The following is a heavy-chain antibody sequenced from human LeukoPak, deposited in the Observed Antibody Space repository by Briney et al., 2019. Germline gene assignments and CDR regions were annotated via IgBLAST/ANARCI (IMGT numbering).Heavy chain of an antibody. D-gene: IGHD6-13*01. Sequence: PGGSLRLSCAASGFTFSSYAMSWVRQAPGKGLEWVSAIGDSGGSTYDADSVKGRFTISRDNAKNSLYLQMNSLRAEDTAVYYCARDRVAAAGPPGYWGQGTLVTVSS. J-gene: IGHJ4*02. CDR2: IGDSGGST. CDR1: GFTFSSYA. CDR3: ARDRVAAAGPPGY. V-gene: IGHV3-23*01.